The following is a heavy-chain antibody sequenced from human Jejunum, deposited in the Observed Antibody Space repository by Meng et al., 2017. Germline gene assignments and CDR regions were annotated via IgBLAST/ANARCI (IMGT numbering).Heavy chain of an antibody. CDR1: GGSISSVYW. CDR2: IYHSGST. Sequence: GEAQESGPGLVKPSETLSLTCAVSGGSISSVYWWTWVRQSPGKGLEWIGEIYHSGSTNYNPSLKSRVTISVDKSKNQFSLKLTSVTAADTAVYYCARGGYYSFDYWGQGTLVTVSS. V-gene: IGHV4-4*02. D-gene: IGHD5-18*01. CDR3: ARGGYYSFDY. J-gene: IGHJ4*02.